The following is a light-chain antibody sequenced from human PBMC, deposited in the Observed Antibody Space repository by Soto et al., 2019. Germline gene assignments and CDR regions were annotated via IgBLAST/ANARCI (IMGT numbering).Light chain of an antibody. CDR2: EVS. CDR1: NSDIGTYIY. Sequence: QSALTQPPSASGSPGQSVTISCTGTNSDIGTYIYVSWYQQHPGKGPRLIIYEVSKRPSGVPDRFSGSKSGNTASLTVSGLQTEYDADYYCSSYAGVKNFVVFGGGTKLTVL. CDR3: SSYAGVKNFVV. V-gene: IGLV2-8*01. J-gene: IGLJ2*01.